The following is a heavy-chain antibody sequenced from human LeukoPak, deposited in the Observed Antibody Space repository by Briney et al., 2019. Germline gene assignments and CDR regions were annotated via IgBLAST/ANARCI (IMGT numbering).Heavy chain of an antibody. CDR2: ISYDGSDK. V-gene: IGHV3-30*02. Sequence: GGTLRLSCAASGFTYNNYGMHWVRQAPGKGLEWVTFISYDGSDKSYADSVKGRFIVSRDNSKKTLYVQMSSLTTADTAVYYCVNDVSTGWSFDSWGQGTLVTVSS. CDR1: GFTYNNYG. J-gene: IGHJ4*02. CDR3: VNDVSTGWSFDS. D-gene: IGHD6-19*01.